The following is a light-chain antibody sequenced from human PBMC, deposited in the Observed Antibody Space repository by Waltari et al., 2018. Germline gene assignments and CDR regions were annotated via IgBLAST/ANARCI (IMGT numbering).Light chain of an antibody. J-gene: IGLJ3*02. V-gene: IGLV1-51*02. CDR2: ESN. Sequence: QSVLTQPPSVSAAPGQKVTISCSGSSFNIGNNYVSWYQQVPGTAPKLLIYESNNRPSGFPDRFSGSKSGTSATLGITGLQTGDEADYYCGTWDSGLSGGVFGGGTKLTVL. CDR1: SFNIGNNY. CDR3: GTWDSGLSGGV.